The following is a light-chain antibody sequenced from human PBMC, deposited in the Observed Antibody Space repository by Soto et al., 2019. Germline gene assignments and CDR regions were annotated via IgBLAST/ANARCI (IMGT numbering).Light chain of an antibody. CDR2: AAS. CDR3: QQYESLTLT. J-gene: IGKJ5*01. Sequence: EIVVTQSPATLSLSPGERATLSCRASESVSSNLAWFQHKPGQAPRLLIYAASTKATGIPDRFSGSGSGTEFTLTISSLQYEDFATYYCQQYESLTLTFGQGTRLEIK. V-gene: IGKV3D-15*01. CDR1: ESVSSN.